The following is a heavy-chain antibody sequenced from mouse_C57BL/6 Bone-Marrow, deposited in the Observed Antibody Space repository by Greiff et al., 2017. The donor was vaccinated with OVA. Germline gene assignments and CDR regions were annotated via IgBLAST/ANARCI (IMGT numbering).Heavy chain of an antibody. J-gene: IGHJ2*01. Sequence: QVHVKQSGPELVKPEASVKLSCKASGYTFTSYDINWVKQRPGQGLEWIGWIYPRDGSTKYNEKFKGKATLTVDTSSSTAYMELHSLTSEDSAVYFCARLGSGYDYWGQGTTLTVSS. V-gene: IGHV1-85*01. CDR3: ARLGSGYDY. CDR1: GYTFTSYD. CDR2: IYPRDGST. D-gene: IGHD3-2*02.